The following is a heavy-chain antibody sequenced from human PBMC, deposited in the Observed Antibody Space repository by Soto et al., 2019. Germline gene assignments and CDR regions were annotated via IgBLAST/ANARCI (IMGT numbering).Heavy chain of an antibody. CDR3: QLGVGYCSGGSCHPDAFDI. Sequence: SVKVSCKASGGTFSSYAMSWVRQAPGQGLEWMGGIIPIFGTANYAQKFQGRVTITADESTSTAYMELSSLRSEDTAVYYCQLGVGYCSGGSCHPDAFDIWGQGTMVTVSS. D-gene: IGHD2-15*01. V-gene: IGHV1-69*13. CDR2: IIPIFGTA. J-gene: IGHJ3*02. CDR1: GGTFSSYA.